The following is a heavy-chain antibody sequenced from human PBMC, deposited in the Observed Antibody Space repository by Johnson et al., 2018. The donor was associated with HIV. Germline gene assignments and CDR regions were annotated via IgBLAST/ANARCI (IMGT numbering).Heavy chain of an antibody. J-gene: IGHJ3*02. D-gene: IGHD1-26*01. V-gene: IGHV3-30*04. CDR2: ISYDGSNK. Sequence: VQLVESGGGVVQPGRSLRLSCAASGFTFSSYAMHWVRQAPGKGLEWVAVISYDGSNKYYADSVKGRFTISRDNSKNTLYLQMNSLRAVDTAVYYCARPMGAVDECDAFDIWGQGTMVTVSS. CDR1: GFTFSSYA. CDR3: ARPMGAVDECDAFDI.